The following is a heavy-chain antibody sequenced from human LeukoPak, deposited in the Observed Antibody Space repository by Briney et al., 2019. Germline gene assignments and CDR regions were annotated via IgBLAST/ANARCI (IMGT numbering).Heavy chain of an antibody. CDR2: IRIKAYGGTT. D-gene: IGHD4-11*01. J-gene: IGHJ4*02. V-gene: IGHV3-49*04. Sequence: GGSLRLSCTASGLTFGDYAMSWVRQAPGKGLEWVWFIRIKAYGGTTEYASSVESRFTISRDDSQSISYLQMNSLKTEDSVVYYCTRTTAGFDYWGQGTLVTVSS. CDR3: TRTTAGFDY. CDR1: GLTFGDYA.